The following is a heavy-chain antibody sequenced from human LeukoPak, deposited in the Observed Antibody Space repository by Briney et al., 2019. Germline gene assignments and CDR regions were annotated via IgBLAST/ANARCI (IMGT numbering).Heavy chain of an antibody. CDR1: GDSVSRNTAG. Sequence: SQTLSLTCAISGDSVSRNTAGWNWIRQSPSRGLEWLGRTYYRSKWYNDYAVSVKSRITINPDTSKNQFSLQLNSVTPEDTAVYYCARSEISSGDGFDYWGQGTLVTVSS. J-gene: IGHJ4*02. D-gene: IGHD6-19*01. CDR3: ARSEISSGDGFDY. CDR2: TYYRSKWYN. V-gene: IGHV6-1*01.